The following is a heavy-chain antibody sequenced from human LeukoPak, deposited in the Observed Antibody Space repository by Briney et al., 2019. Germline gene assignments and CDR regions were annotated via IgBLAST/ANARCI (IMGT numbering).Heavy chain of an antibody. CDR3: ARDVSYCSGGSCYLGYYGMDV. D-gene: IGHD2-15*01. J-gene: IGHJ6*02. CDR1: GFTFRSYN. CDR2: ISSSSSYI. Sequence: GGSLRLSCAVSGFTFRSYNMNWVRQAPGKGLEWVSSISSSSSYIYYADSVKGRFTISRDNAKNSLYLQMNSLRAEDTAVYYCARDVSYCSGGSCYLGYYGMDVWGQGTTVTVSS. V-gene: IGHV3-21*01.